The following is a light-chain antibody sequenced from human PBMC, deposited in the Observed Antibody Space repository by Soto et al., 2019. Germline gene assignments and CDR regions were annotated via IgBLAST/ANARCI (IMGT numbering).Light chain of an antibody. V-gene: IGKV1-27*01. CDR2: AAS. Sequence: DIQMTQSPSSLSASVGDRVTITCRTSQGISTYLAWYQQKPGKVPKLLIYAASTLQLGVPSRFSGSGSGTDFTLTISSLQPEDVATYYCQKYNNALRTFGPGTKVDIK. CDR3: QKYNNALRT. CDR1: QGISTY. J-gene: IGKJ3*01.